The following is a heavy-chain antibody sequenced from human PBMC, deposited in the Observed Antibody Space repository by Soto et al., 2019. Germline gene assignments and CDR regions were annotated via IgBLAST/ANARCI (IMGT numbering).Heavy chain of an antibody. D-gene: IGHD6-19*01. Sequence: QVQLVQSGAEVKKPGSSVKVSCKAPGGTFSKYAISWVRQAPGQGLEWMGGITPFFGTANYAQKFQGRVTITADESMSTAYMELSRLRSEDTAVYYCAQTLGLAVAGPGRFDLWGRGTLVTVSS. V-gene: IGHV1-69*12. CDR2: ITPFFGTA. CDR3: AQTLGLAVAGPGRFDL. CDR1: GGTFSKYA. J-gene: IGHJ2*01.